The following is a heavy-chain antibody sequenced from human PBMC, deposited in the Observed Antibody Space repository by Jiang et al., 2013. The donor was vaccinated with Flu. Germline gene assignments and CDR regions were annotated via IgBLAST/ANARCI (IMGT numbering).Heavy chain of an antibody. D-gene: IGHD5-18*01. Sequence: VQLVESGGGLVQPGGSLRLSCAASGFTFSSYEMNWVRQAPGKGLEWVSYISSSGSTIYYADSVKGRFTISRDNAKNSLYLQMNSLRAEDTAVYYCARDRGRGYSYGYAFDIWGQGQWSPSLQ. V-gene: IGHV3-48*03. CDR2: ISSSGSTI. J-gene: IGHJ3*02. CDR1: GFTFSSYE. CDR3: ARDRGRGYSYGYAFDI.